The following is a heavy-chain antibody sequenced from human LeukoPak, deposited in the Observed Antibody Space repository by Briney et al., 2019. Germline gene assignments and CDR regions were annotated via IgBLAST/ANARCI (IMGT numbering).Heavy chain of an antibody. V-gene: IGHV1-8*03. CDR2: MNPKSGNT. Sequence: ASVKVSCKASGYTFTRYDINWVRQATGQGLEWMGWMNPKSGNTGHAQKFQGRVTITRDTSISTVYMELSSLRSEDTAVYYCARAGTVLNWFDPWGQGTLVTVSS. CDR1: GYTFTRYD. D-gene: IGHD3-16*01. J-gene: IGHJ5*02. CDR3: ARAGTVLNWFDP.